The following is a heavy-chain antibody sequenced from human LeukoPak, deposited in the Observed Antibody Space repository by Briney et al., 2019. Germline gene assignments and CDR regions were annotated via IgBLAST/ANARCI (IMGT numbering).Heavy chain of an antibody. J-gene: IGHJ6*02. CDR3: ARDQYDSSGYYYLGHPYHYYYYGMDV. V-gene: IGHV3-30-3*01. CDR2: ISYDGSNK. Sequence: GGSLRLSCAASGFTFSSYAMSWVRQAPGRGLEWVAVISYDGSNKYYADSVKGRFTISRDNSKNTLYLQMNSLRAEDTAVYYCARDQYDSSGYYYLGHPYHYYYYGMDVWGQGTTVTVSS. D-gene: IGHD3-22*01. CDR1: GFTFSSYA.